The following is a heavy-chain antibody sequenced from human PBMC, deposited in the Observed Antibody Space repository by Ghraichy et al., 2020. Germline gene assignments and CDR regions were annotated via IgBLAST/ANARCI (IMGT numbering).Heavy chain of an antibody. CDR3: ARGLQGYCNYTNCPFDQ. J-gene: IGHJ4*02. CDR2: IGTLGDT. V-gene: IGHV3-13*01. Sequence: GGSLRLSCVVSGFTFSNYDMHWVRQGTGRGLEWVSSIGTLGDTYYPGSVEGQFTISRENATGSLYLQMNSLRAGDTAVYYCARGLQGYCNYTNCPFDQWGQGTLVTVSS. D-gene: IGHD2-2*01. CDR1: GFTFSNYD.